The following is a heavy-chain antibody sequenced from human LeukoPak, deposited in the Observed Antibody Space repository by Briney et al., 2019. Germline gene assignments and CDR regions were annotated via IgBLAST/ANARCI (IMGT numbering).Heavy chain of an antibody. Sequence: AGGSLRLSCAASGFTFSNYWMHWVRQTPGKGLVWVSRINSDASVTTYADSVKGRFTISRDNAKNTLYLQMNSLRAEDTAVYYCARVTAVAGTSVGVDAWGQGSLVTVS. CDR3: ARVTAVAGTSVGVDA. J-gene: IGHJ4*02. V-gene: IGHV3-74*01. CDR2: INSDASVT. D-gene: IGHD6-19*01. CDR1: GFTFSNYW.